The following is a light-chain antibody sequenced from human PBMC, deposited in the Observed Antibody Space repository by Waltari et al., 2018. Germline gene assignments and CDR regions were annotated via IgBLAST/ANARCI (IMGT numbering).Light chain of an antibody. Sequence: SYVLTQPPSVSVAPGSTATITCGGDNIGSKSVHWYQQKPGQAPVLVMYDNSDRPSGIPERFSGSNAGNTATLTISRVEAGDEADYYCQVWDTSTDHYVVFGGGTKLTV. CDR2: DNS. CDR3: QVWDTSTDHYVV. J-gene: IGLJ2*01. V-gene: IGLV3-21*04. CDR1: NIGSKS.